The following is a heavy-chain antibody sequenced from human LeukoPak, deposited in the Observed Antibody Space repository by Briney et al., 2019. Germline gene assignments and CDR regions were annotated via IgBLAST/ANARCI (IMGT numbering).Heavy chain of an antibody. D-gene: IGHD5-18*01. Sequence: ASVTVSRQACVYTYTRYYMHWVRQPPGQGLEGMGWINPNSGGTNYAQKSQGMVTMTRDTSNSTAYMELRRLRSDDAAVYYCARGTNSYGTRGFQHWGQGTLVTVSS. J-gene: IGHJ1*01. V-gene: IGHV1-2*02. CDR1: VYTYTRYY. CDR3: ARGTNSYGTRGFQH. CDR2: INPNSGGT.